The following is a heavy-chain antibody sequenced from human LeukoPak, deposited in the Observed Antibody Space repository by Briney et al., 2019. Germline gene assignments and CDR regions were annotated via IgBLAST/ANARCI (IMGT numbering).Heavy chain of an antibody. J-gene: IGHJ3*02. CDR2: IIPIFGTA. D-gene: IGHD3-22*01. V-gene: IGHV1-69*05. CDR1: GGTFSSYA. CDR3: ARGYYYDSSGPGVAFDI. Sequence: GASVKVSCKASGGTFSSYAISWVRQAPGQGLEWMGRIIPIFGTANYAQKFQSRVTITTEESTSTAYMELSSLRSEDTAVYYCARGYYYDSSGPGVAFDIWGQGTMVTVSS.